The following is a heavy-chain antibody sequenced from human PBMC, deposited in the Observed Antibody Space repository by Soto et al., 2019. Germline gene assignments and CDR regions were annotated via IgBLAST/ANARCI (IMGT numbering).Heavy chain of an antibody. Sequence: SETLSLTCTVSGGSISSYYWSWIRQPPGKGLEWIGYIYYSGSTNYNPSLKSRVTISVDTSKNQFSLKLSSVTAADTAVYYCARDSGGKNGFDYWGQGTLVTVSS. CDR3: ARDSGGKNGFDY. CDR2: IYYSGST. CDR1: GGSISSYY. V-gene: IGHV4-59*01. J-gene: IGHJ4*02. D-gene: IGHD2-15*01.